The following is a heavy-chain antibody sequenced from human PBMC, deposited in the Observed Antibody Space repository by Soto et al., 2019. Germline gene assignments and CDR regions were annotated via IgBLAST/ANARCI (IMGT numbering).Heavy chain of an antibody. J-gene: IGHJ6*02. Sequence: SVGGVVQPGRSLRLSCAASGFTFRSYAMHWVRQAPGKGLECVAVISYDGSNKFYRDSVKGRFTISRDNSKNTLYLQINSLRYEDTAVYYCARGDREDIAVVVGARPGEYGVDVWGQGTTVTVSS. CDR3: ARGDREDIAVVVGARPGEYGVDV. CDR1: GFTFRSYA. V-gene: IGHV3-30-3*01. D-gene: IGHD2-15*01. CDR2: ISYDGSNK.